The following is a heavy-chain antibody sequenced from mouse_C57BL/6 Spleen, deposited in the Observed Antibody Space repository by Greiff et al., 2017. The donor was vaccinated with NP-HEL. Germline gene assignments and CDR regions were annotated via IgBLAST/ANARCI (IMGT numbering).Heavy chain of an antibody. D-gene: IGHD1-1*01. CDR2: IDPETGGT. J-gene: IGHJ2*01. CDR3: TRSIYYYGSSYEGDYFDY. CDR1: GYTFTDYE. V-gene: IGHV1-15*01. Sequence: QVQLQQSGAELVRPGASVPLSCKASGYTFTDYEMHWVKQTPVHGLEWIGAIDPETGGTAYNQKFKGKAILTADKSSSTAYMELRSLTSEDSAVYYCTRSIYYYGSSYEGDYFDYWGQGTTLTVSS.